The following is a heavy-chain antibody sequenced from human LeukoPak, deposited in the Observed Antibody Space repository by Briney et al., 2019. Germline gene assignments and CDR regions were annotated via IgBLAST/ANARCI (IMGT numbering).Heavy chain of an antibody. V-gene: IGHV3-33*01. CDR2: IWYDGSKR. J-gene: IGHJ4*02. Sequence: GGFLRLSCTASGFTFSNHGLHWVRQAPGKGLEWMALIWYDGSKRYYADSVQGRFTISRDDSKNSLYLQMNSLRAEDTAVYYCAREDSYYYGSGSYPFDYWGQGTLVTVSS. CDR3: AREDSYYYGSGSYPFDY. CDR1: GFTFSNHG. D-gene: IGHD3-10*01.